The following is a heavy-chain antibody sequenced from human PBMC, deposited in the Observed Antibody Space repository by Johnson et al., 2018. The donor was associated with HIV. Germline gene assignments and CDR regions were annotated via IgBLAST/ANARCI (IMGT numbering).Heavy chain of an antibody. Sequence: EVQVVESGGGVVQPGRSLRLSCAASGFTVSSNYMSWVRQAPGKGLEWVSVIYSGGSTYYADSVKGRFTISRDNSKDTLYLQMNSLRAEDTAVYYCARGRITLYIVDLRGGSFDMWGQGTMVTVSS. J-gene: IGHJ3*02. CDR3: ARGRITLYIVDLRGGSFDM. CDR1: GFTVSSNY. CDR2: IYSGGST. D-gene: IGHD5-12*01. V-gene: IGHV3-66*02.